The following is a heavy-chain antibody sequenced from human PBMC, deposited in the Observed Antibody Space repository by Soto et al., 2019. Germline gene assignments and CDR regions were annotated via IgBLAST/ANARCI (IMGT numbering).Heavy chain of an antibody. CDR1: EGSFSSYA. V-gene: IGHV1-69*12. D-gene: IGHD3-10*02. CDR2: IIPIFGTA. CDR3: ARENYYVNPYYFDY. Sequence: QVQLVQSGAEVKKPGSSVKVSCKDSEGSFSSYAISWVRQAPGQGLEWMGGIIPIFGTANYAQKFQGRVTITADESTSTAYMELSSLRSEDTAVYYCARENYYVNPYYFDYWGQGTLVTVSS. J-gene: IGHJ4*02.